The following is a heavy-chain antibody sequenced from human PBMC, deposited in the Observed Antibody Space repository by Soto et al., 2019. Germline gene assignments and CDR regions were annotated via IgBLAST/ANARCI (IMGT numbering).Heavy chain of an antibody. J-gene: IGHJ4*02. CDR2: ISAYNGNT. D-gene: IGHD2-15*01. V-gene: IGHV1-18*01. CDR3: ARGYCSGGRCYAPWY. CDR1: GYTFTSYG. Sequence: ASVKVSCKASGYTFTSYGISWVRQAPGQGLEWMGWISAYNGNTNYAQKLQGRVTMTTDTSTSTAYMELRSLRSDDTAVYYCARGYCSGGRCYAPWYWGQGTLVTVSS.